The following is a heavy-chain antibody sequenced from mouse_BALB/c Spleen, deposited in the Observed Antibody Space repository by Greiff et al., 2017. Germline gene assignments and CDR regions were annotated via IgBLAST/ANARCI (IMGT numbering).Heavy chain of an antibody. V-gene: IGHV10-1*02. CDR1: GFTFNTYA. Sequence: EVQVVESGGGLVQPKGSLKLSCAASGFTFNTYAMNWVRQAPGKGLEWVARIRSKSNNYATYYADSVKDRFTISRDDSQSMLYLQMNNLKTEDTAMYYCVSRAMDYWGQGTSVTVSS. CDR2: IRSKSNNYAT. CDR3: VSRAMDY. J-gene: IGHJ4*01.